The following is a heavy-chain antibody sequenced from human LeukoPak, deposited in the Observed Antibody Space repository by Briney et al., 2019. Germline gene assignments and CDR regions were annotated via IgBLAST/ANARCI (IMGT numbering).Heavy chain of an antibody. CDR3: ARGYCSSTSCYLDY. Sequence: PSETLSLTCTVSGGSISSYYWSWIRQPAGKGLEWIGRIYTSGSTNYNPSLKSRVTISVDTSKNQFSLKLSSVTAADTAVYYCARGYCSSTSCYLDYWGQGTLVTVSS. D-gene: IGHD2-2*01. J-gene: IGHJ4*02. CDR1: GGSISSYY. CDR2: IYTSGST. V-gene: IGHV4-4*07.